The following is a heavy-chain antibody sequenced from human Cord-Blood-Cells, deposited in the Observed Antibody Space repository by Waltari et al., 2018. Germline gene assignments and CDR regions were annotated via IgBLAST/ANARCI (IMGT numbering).Heavy chain of an antibody. Sequence: QVQLVQSGAEVKKPGASVKVSCKASGYTFTGYYMHWVRQAPGQGLEWMGVSNPNSGGTSEAQKVQGRVTRTRDTSISTAYMGLSRLRSDDTTVYYWARGTYYYDSSGYYYFDYWGQGTLVTVSS. CDR3: ARGTYYYDSSGYYYFDY. CDR1: GYTFTGYY. D-gene: IGHD3-22*01. J-gene: IGHJ4*02. CDR2: SNPNSGGT. V-gene: IGHV1-2*02.